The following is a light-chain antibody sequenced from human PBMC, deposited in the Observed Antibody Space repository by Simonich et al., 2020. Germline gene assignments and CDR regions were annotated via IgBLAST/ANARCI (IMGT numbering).Light chain of an antibody. CDR1: SSDVGSYNL. Sequence: QSALTQPASVSGSPGPSITISCTVTSSDVGSYNLVSWYQQHPVKAPKRMIYAGSKRPSGVSNRFSGAKSGNTASLTISGLQAEDEADYYCCSYAGSSTVVFGGGTKLTVL. CDR3: CSYAGSSTVV. J-gene: IGLJ2*01. V-gene: IGLV2-23*01. CDR2: AGS.